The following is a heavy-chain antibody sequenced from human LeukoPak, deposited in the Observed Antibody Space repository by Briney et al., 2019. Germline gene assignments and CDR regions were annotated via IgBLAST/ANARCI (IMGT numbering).Heavy chain of an antibody. J-gene: IGHJ4*02. V-gene: IGHV3-21*01. D-gene: IGHD3-10*01. CDR2: LSRNYNYI. Sequence: GGSLRLSCAASGFTFSTYTMSWVRQAPGKGLEWVSSLSRNYNYIYYADSVKGLFTISRDDAKNSLYLQMNSLRVEDIAVYYCAKAVTYYYGSGLDYWGQGTLVTVSS. CDR1: GFTFSTYT. CDR3: AKAVTYYYGSGLDY.